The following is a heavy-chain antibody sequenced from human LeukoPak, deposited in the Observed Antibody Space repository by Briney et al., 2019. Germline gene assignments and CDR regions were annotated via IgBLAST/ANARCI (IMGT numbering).Heavy chain of an antibody. Sequence: SGGSLRLSCAASGFIFSSYSMNWVRQAPGKGLEWVSSISSSNTYIYYADSVKGRFTISRDNAKNSLYLQMSSLRAEDTAVYYCAREAPHPYFDYWGQGTLVTVSS. CDR1: GFIFSSYS. J-gene: IGHJ4*02. CDR2: ISSSNTYI. V-gene: IGHV3-21*01. CDR3: AREAPHPYFDY.